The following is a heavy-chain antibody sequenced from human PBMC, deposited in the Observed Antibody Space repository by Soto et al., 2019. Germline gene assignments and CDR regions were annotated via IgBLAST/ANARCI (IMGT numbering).Heavy chain of an antibody. CDR1: GFTFSSYA. J-gene: IGHJ4*02. V-gene: IGHV3-23*01. CDR2: ISGSGGST. Sequence: GGSLRLSCAASGFTFSSYAMSWVRQAPGKGLEWVSAISGSGGSTYYADSVKGRFTISRDNSKNTLYLQMNSLRAEDTAVYYCAKDLTPSLIAVAGNFDYWGQGTLVTVSS. D-gene: IGHD6-19*01. CDR3: AKDLTPSLIAVAGNFDY.